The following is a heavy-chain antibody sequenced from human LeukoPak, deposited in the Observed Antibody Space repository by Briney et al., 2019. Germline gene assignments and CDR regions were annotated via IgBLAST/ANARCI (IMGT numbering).Heavy chain of an antibody. CDR3: ARRLYSSSSWYYMDV. CDR2: ISGSGGST. Sequence: HPGGSLRLSCAASGFTFSSYAMSWVRQAPGKGLEWVSAISGSGGSTYYADSVKGRFTISRDNAKNSLYLQMNSLRAEDTAVYYCARRLYSSSSWYYMDVWGKGTTVTVSS. CDR1: GFTFSSYA. D-gene: IGHD6-6*01. J-gene: IGHJ6*03. V-gene: IGHV3-23*01.